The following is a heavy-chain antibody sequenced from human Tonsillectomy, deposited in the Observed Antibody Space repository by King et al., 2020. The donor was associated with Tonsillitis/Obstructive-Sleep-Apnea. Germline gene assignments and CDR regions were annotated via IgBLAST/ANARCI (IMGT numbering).Heavy chain of an antibody. CDR2: ISSSSSYI. V-gene: IGHV3-21*01. CDR3: ARGPRRTEYYFDY. J-gene: IGHJ4*02. CDR1: GFTFSSYS. Sequence: VQLVESGGGLVKPGGSLRLSCAASGFTFSSYSMNWVRQAPGKGLEWVSSISSSSSYIYYADSVKGRFTISRDNAKNSLYLQMNSLRAEDTAVYYCARGPRRTEYYFDYWGQGTLVTVSS.